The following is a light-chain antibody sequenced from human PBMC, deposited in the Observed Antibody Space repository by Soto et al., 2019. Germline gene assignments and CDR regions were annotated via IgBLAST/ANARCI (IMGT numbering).Light chain of an antibody. CDR1: QSINTV. V-gene: IGKV1-39*01. Sequence: IQMTQSRSSLSASVGDRVTITCRASQSINTVLNWYRQKPGKAPQLLIYAASSLPGGVSTLQSVVPSRLNGSGARTDFTLTISRQQPEDVATYYFQQRLTTPRTFGPGTKVEIK. CDR2: AAS. J-gene: IGKJ3*01. CDR3: QQRLTTPRT.